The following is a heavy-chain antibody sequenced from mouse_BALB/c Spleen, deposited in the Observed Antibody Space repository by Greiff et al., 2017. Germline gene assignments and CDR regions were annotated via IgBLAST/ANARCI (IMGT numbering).Heavy chain of an antibody. CDR1: GFTFSSYA. V-gene: IGHV5-9-4*01. CDR3: ARVDGYYFDY. Sequence: EVKVVESGGGLVKPGGSLKLSCAASGFTFSSYAMSWVRQSPEKRLEWVAEISSGGSYTYYPDTVTGRFTISRDNAKNTLYLEMSSLRSEDTAMYYCARVDGYYFDYWGQGTTLTVSS. D-gene: IGHD2-3*01. CDR2: ISSGGSYT. J-gene: IGHJ2*01.